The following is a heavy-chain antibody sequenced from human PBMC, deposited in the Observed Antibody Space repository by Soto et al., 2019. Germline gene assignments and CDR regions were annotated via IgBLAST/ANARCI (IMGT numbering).Heavy chain of an antibody. CDR1: GGSFSGYY. J-gene: IGHJ4*02. D-gene: IGHD2-15*01. CDR3: ARGCRGSCYSGHSFDY. Sequence: SETXSLTCAVYGGSFSGYYWSWIRQPPGKGLEWIGEINHSGSTNYNPSLKSRVTISVDTSKNQFSLKLSSVTAADTAVYYCARGCRGSCYSGHSFDYWGQGTLVTVSS. CDR2: INHSGST. V-gene: IGHV4-34*01.